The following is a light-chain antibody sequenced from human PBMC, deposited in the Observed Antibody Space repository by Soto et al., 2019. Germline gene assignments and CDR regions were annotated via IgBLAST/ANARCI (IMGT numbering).Light chain of an antibody. CDR1: QCAYSW. J-gene: IGKJ4*01. V-gene: IGKV1D-12*01. Sequence: GERVTITCRASQCAYSWVAWYQQAPGKAPKLLISAASTLRGGVPSRFSGSGSGTDFTLTISSLQPEDVATYYCQQAYNFPLTFGGGTKVEIK. CDR3: QQAYNFPLT. CDR2: AAS.